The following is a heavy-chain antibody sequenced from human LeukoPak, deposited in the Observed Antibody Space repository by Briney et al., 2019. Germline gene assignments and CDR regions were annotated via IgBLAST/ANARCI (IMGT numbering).Heavy chain of an antibody. D-gene: IGHD3-3*01. CDR1: GGSFSGYY. Sequence: SETLSLTCAVYGGSFSGYYWSWIRQPPGKGLEWIGEINHSGSTNYNPSLKSRVTISVDRSKNQFSLKLSSVTAADTAVYYCAGTYYDFWSGRASWGQGTLVTVSS. V-gene: IGHV4-34*01. CDR3: AGTYYDFWSGRAS. CDR2: INHSGST. J-gene: IGHJ4*02.